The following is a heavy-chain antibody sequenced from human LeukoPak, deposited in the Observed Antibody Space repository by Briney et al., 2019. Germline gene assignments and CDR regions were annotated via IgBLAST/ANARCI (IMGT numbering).Heavy chain of an antibody. Sequence: GASVKVSCKASGYTLTELSMHWVRQAPGRGLEWMGGFDPEDGETIYAQKFQGRVTMTEDTSTDTAYMELSSLRSEDTAVYYCATTAGSGYRFDYWGQGTLVTVSS. V-gene: IGHV1-24*01. CDR3: ATTAGSGYRFDY. D-gene: IGHD3-22*01. CDR1: GYTLTELS. J-gene: IGHJ4*02. CDR2: FDPEDGET.